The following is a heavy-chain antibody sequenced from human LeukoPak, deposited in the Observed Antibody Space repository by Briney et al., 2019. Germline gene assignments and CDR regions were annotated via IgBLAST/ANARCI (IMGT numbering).Heavy chain of an antibody. D-gene: IGHD1-1*01. J-gene: IGHJ4*02. V-gene: IGHV3-23*01. CDR1: GFSFSSYA. CDR3: AKVGDWNDAYYFDY. CDR2: NSGSGGSA. Sequence: PGGSLRLSCAASGFSFSSYAMSWVRQAPGKWLEWVSANSGSGGSAYYADSVKGRFTISRDNSKNTLYLQMNSLRAEDTAVYYCAKVGDWNDAYYFDYWGQGTLVTVSS.